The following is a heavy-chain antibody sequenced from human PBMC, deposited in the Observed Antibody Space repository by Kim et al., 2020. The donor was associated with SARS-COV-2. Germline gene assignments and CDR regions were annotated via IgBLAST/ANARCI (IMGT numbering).Heavy chain of an antibody. Sequence: GGSLRLSCAASGFTFSNAWMSWVRQAPGKGLEWVGRIKSKTDGGTTDYAAPVKGRFTISRDDSKNTLYLQMNSLKTEDTAVYYCHASRGYSYGSPRWGQGTLVTVSS. CDR1: GFTFSNAW. D-gene: IGHD5-18*01. CDR3: HASRGYSYGSPR. V-gene: IGHV3-15*01. J-gene: IGHJ4*02. CDR2: IKSKTDGGTT.